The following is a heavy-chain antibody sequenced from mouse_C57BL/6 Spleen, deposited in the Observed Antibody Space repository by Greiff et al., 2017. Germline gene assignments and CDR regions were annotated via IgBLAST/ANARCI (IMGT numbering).Heavy chain of an antibody. V-gene: IGHV14-2*01. J-gene: IGHJ2*01. CDR2: IDPEDGET. D-gene: IGHD1-1*01. Sequence: EVKLLESGAELVTPGASVKLSCTASGFNIKDYYMHWVKQRTEQGLEWIGRIDPEDGETQYAPKFQGKATITADTSSNTAYLQLSRLTSADTAVYYCARGSLYYGSSLLDYWGQGTTLTVSS. CDR1: GFNIKDYY. CDR3: ARGSLYYGSSLLDY.